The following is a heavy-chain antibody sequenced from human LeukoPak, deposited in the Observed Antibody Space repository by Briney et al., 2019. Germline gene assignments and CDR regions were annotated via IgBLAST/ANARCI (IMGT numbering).Heavy chain of an antibody. D-gene: IGHD2-2*01. CDR1: GGSISSYY. V-gene: IGHV4-34*01. J-gene: IGHJ6*03. Sequence: TSETLSLTCTVSGGSISSYYWSWIRQPAGKGLEWIGEINHSGSTNYNPSLKSRVTISVDTSKNQFSLKLSSVTAADTAVYYCARVPRSRHHYYYYYYMDVWGKGTTVTVSS. CDR2: INHSGST. CDR3: ARVPRSRHHYYYYYYMDV.